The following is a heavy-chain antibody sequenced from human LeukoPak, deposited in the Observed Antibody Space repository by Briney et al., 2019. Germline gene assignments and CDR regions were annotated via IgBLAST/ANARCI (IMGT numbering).Heavy chain of an antibody. CDR2: INHSGST. D-gene: IGHD5-12*01. J-gene: IGHJ2*01. V-gene: IGHV4-34*01. CDR3: ARDKKVATGWYFDL. Sequence: SETLSLTCAVYGGSLSGYYWSWIRQPPGKGLEWIGEINHSGSTNYNPSLKSRVTISVDTSKNQFSLKLSSAAAADTAVYYCARDKKVATGWYFDLWGRGTLVTVSS. CDR1: GGSLSGYY.